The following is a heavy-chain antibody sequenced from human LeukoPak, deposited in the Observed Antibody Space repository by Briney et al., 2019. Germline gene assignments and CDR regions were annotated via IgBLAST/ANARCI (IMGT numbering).Heavy chain of an antibody. CDR3: AREGMWFGPDDYYHGMDV. V-gene: IGHV4-34*01. D-gene: IGHD3-10*01. J-gene: IGHJ6*02. Sequence: PSETLSLTCAVYGGSFSGYYWSWIRQPPGKGLEWIGEINHSGSTNYNPSLKSRVTISVDTSKNQFSLKLSSVTVADTAVYYCAREGMWFGPDDYYHGMDVWGQGTTVTVSS. CDR1: GGSFSGYY. CDR2: INHSGST.